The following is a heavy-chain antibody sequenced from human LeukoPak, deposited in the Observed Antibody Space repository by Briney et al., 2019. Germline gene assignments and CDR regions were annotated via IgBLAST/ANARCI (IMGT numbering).Heavy chain of an antibody. D-gene: IGHD1-26*01. Sequence: GGSLRLSCSASGFTFSSSPMHWVRQAPGKALEYVSAISSNGDGTYYADSVKGRFTISRDNSKNTLSLQMSSLRAEDSAVYYCATTFGGTYTAFDYWGQGTLVTVSS. CDR3: ATTFGGTYTAFDY. J-gene: IGHJ4*02. CDR1: GFTFSSSP. V-gene: IGHV3-64D*06. CDR2: ISSNGDGT.